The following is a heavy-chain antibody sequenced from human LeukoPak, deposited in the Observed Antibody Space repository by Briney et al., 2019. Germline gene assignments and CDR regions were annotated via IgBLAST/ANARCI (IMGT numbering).Heavy chain of an antibody. CDR1: GYTFTGYY. D-gene: IGHD2-2*02. V-gene: IGHV1-2*02. J-gene: IGHJ4*02. CDR2: VNPNSGGT. Sequence: ASVKVSCKASGYTFTGYYMHWVRQAPGQGLEWMGWVNPNSGGTNYAQKFQGRVTMTRDTSISTAYMELSRLRSDDTAVYYCARVPVHCSSTSCYMGYWGQGTLVTVSS. CDR3: ARVPVHCSSTSCYMGY.